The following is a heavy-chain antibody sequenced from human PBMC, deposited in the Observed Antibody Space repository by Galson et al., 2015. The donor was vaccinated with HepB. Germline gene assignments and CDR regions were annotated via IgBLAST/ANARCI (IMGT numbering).Heavy chain of an antibody. Sequence: QSGAEVKKPGESLRISCKGSGYSFTSYWISWVRQMPGKGLEWMGRIDPSDSYTNYSPSFQGHVTISADKSISTAYLQWSSLKASDTAMYYCARLPDYRRITMVRATDAFDIWGQGTMVTVSS. CDR1: GYSFTSYW. V-gene: IGHV5-10-1*01. CDR2: IDPSDSYT. J-gene: IGHJ3*02. CDR3: ARLPDYRRITMVRATDAFDI. D-gene: IGHD3-10*01.